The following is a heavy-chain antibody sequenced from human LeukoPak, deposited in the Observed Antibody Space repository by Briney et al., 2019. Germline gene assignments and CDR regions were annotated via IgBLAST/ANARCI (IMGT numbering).Heavy chain of an antibody. Sequence: GGSLRLSCAASGFTFSTYDMNWVRQAPGMGLEWVSSISTRSDYIYYADSVKGRFTISRDNAKNSLYLQMNGLRAEDTAVYYCARDPERGFDVRGQGTTVTVSS. CDR2: ISTRSDYI. J-gene: IGHJ6*02. V-gene: IGHV3-21*01. CDR1: GFTFSTYD. CDR3: ARDPERGFDV.